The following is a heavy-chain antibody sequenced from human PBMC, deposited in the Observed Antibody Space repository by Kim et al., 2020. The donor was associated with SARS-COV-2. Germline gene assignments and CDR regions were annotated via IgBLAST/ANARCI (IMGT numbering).Heavy chain of an antibody. J-gene: IGHJ4*02. Sequence: SETLSLICSVSGGSIRSGGKFWTWIRQHPAKGLEWIGYISYSGNPHYSPSLRSRVSISLQTSENQFSLELTSVTAADTAVYYCARGQPLDYWGQGILVTVSS. V-gene: IGHV4-31*03. CDR2: ISYSGNP. D-gene: IGHD2-2*01. CDR1: GGSIRSGGKF. CDR3: ARGQPLDY.